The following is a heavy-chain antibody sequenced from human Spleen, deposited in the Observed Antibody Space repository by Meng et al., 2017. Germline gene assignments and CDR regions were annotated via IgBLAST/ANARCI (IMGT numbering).Heavy chain of an antibody. V-gene: IGHV3-33*01. CDR3: ARGTYYGSGIYFYYGMDF. CDR2: VWYDGSNQ. D-gene: IGHD3-10*01. J-gene: IGHJ6*02. Sequence: GESLKISCAASGFSFRTYGMHWVRQAPGKGLEWVAVVWYDGSNQYYGDSVKGRFTISRDNSKNTLYLQMNSLRAEDTAVYYCARGTYYGSGIYFYYGMDFWGQGTTVTVSS. CDR1: GFSFRTYG.